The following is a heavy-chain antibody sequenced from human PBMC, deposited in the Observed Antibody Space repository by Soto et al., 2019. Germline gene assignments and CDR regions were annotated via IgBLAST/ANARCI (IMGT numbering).Heavy chain of an antibody. CDR1: GFTFSSYW. V-gene: IGHV3-7*01. D-gene: IGHD4-17*01. CDR3: ASEGMTTASAYYYYYGMDV. Sequence: EVQLVESGGGLVQPGGSLRLCYAASGFTFSSYWMSWVRQAPGKGLEWVANIKQDGSEKYYVDSVKGRFTISRDNAKNSLYLQMNSLRAEDTAVYYCASEGMTTASAYYYYYGMDVWGQGTTVTVSS. J-gene: IGHJ6*02. CDR2: IKQDGSEK.